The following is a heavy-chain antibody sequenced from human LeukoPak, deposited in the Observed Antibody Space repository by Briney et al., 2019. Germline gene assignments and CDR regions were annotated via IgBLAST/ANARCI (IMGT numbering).Heavy chain of an antibody. V-gene: IGHV1-69*06. CDR3: APLRRVRAVWFGEWKNWFDP. J-gene: IGHJ5*02. Sequence: ASVKVSCKASGGTFSSYAISWVRQAPGQGLEWMGGIIPIFGTANYAQKFQGRVTMTEDTSTDTAYMELSSLRSEDTAVYYCAPLRRVRAVWFGEWKNWFDPWGQGTLVTVSS. CDR2: IIPIFGTA. CDR1: GGTFSSYA. D-gene: IGHD3-10*01.